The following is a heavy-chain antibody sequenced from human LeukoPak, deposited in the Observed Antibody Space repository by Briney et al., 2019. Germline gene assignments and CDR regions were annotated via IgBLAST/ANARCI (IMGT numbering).Heavy chain of an antibody. D-gene: IGHD3-22*01. CDR3: ARVSKTYYYDSSGYYPFDY. CDR2: ISAYNGNT. J-gene: IGHJ4*02. V-gene: IGHV1-18*01. CDR1: GYTFTSYG. Sequence: ASVKVSCKASGYTFTSYGISWVRQAPGQGLEWMGWISAYNGNTNYAQKLQGRVTMTTDTSTSTAYMELRSLRSDDTAVYYCARVSKTYYYDSSGYYPFDYWGQGTLVTVSS.